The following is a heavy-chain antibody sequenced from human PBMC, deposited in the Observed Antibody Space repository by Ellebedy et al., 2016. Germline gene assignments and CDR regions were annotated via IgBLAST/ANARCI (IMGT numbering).Heavy chain of an antibody. Sequence: ASVKVSCKASGYTFTSYDIHWVRQATGQGLQWMGWMNPNSVNTGYAQNFQGRVTMTRNTSISTAYMELSSLSSGDTAVYYCARGRIAQLWSERYFDLWGRGTLVTVSS. D-gene: IGHD5-18*01. J-gene: IGHJ2*01. CDR2: MNPNSVNT. V-gene: IGHV1-8*01. CDR3: ARGRIAQLWSERYFDL. CDR1: GYTFTSYD.